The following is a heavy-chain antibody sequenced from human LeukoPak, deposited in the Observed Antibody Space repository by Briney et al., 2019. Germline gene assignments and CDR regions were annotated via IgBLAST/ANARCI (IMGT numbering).Heavy chain of an antibody. J-gene: IGHJ3*02. CDR3: ARDSNPSSGDIFYDSFDM. CDR2: INGNEDKK. V-gene: IGHV3-7*01. D-gene: IGHD5-12*01. Sequence: GGSLRLSCAVSGFMFSKTLMTWVRQAPGKGLEWVANINGNEDKKNYEDSVRGRFTISRDNARNSLYLQMNSLRVEDTAVYYCARDSNPSSGDIFYDSFDMWGQGTMVTVSP. CDR1: GFMFSKTL.